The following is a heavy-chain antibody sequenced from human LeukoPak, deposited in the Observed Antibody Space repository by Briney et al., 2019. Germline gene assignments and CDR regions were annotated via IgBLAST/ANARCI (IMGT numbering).Heavy chain of an antibody. J-gene: IGHJ6*03. D-gene: IGHD3-3*01. CDR3: ARVTLYHFWRGYLPPYCYMAV. Sequence: SETLSLTCTVSGGSISSGSYYWSWLRQPAGKGLQWIGRIYTSGSTNYNPSLKSRVTISVDTSKNQFYQKLSSVTAADTAVDYCARVTLYHFWRGYLPPYCYMAVLGKGGTVTVSS. V-gene: IGHV4-61*02. CDR1: GGSISSGSYY. CDR2: IYTSGST.